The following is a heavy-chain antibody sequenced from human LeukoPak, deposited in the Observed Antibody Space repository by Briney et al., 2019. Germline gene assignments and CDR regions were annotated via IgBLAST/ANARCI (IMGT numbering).Heavy chain of an antibody. CDR1: GASISNYY. J-gene: IGHJ5*02. CDR3: ARGADCSSTSCYGHWFDP. V-gene: IGHV4-59*01. Sequence: PSETLSLTCTVSGASISNYYWSWIRQPPGKGLEWIGYIYYNGRTNYNPSLKSRVTISLDTSKNHFSLKLSSVTAADTAVYYCARGADCSSTSCYGHWFDPWGQGTLVTVSS. CDR2: IYYNGRT. D-gene: IGHD2-2*01.